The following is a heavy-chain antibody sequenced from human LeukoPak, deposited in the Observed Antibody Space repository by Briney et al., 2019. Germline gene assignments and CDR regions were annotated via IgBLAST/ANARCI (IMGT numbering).Heavy chain of an antibody. CDR3: ARDRKYYYHMDV. CDR2: IYHSEST. D-gene: IGHD1-14*01. V-gene: IGHV4-39*07. J-gene: IGHJ6*03. Sequence: NSSETLSLTCTVSGGSISSGTYYWAWLRQPPGRGLEWIGTIYHSESTYYNPSLKTRVTKSVDTSKNQFSLNLTSLTAADTAVYYCARDRKYYYHMDVWGKGTTVTVSS. CDR1: GGSISSGTYY.